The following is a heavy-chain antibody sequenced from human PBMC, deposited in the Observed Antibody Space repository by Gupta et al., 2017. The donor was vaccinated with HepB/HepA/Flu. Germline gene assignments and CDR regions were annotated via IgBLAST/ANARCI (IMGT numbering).Heavy chain of an antibody. CDR2: IYYSGST. V-gene: IGHV4-59*01. J-gene: IGHJ6*02. Sequence: QVQLQESGPGLVKPSETLSLTCTVSGGSISSYYWSWIRQPPGKGLEWIGYIYYSGSTNYNPSLKSRVTISVDTSKNQFSLKLSSVTAADTAVYYCARGGSSAYYGMDVWGQGTTVTVSS. CDR3: ARGGSSAYYGMDV. CDR1: GGSISSYY. D-gene: IGHD6-6*01.